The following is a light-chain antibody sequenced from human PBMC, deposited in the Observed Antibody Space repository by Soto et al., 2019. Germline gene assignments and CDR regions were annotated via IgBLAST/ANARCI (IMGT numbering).Light chain of an antibody. J-gene: IGKJ1*01. CDR3: QQYNNWPGT. Sequence: EIVLTQSPGTLSVSPGERAKLSCRASQSVSSKLAWYQQKPGQAPRLLFYGASTGATCFPARFSGSGSETEFTLSISSLQSEDFAVYYCQQYNNWPGTFGQGTKV. V-gene: IGKV3-15*01. CDR1: QSVSSK. CDR2: GAS.